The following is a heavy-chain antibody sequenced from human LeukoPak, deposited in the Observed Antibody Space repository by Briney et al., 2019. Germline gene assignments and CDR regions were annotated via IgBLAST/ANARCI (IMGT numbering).Heavy chain of an antibody. D-gene: IGHD6-19*01. CDR2: INHSGST. CDR3: ARARQWLVRSPFDY. CDR1: GGSFSGYY. Sequence: KPSETLSLTCAVYGGSFSGYYWSWIRQPPGKGLEWLGEINHSGSTNYNPSLKSRVTISVDTSKNQFSLKLSSVTAADTAVYYCARARQWLVRSPFDYWGQGTLVTVSS. V-gene: IGHV4-34*01. J-gene: IGHJ4*02.